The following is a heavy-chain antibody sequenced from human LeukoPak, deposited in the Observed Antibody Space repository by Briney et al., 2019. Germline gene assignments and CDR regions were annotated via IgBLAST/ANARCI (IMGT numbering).Heavy chain of an antibody. V-gene: IGHV3-21*01. CDR3: ARDLNDFWSGLIDY. CDR1: GFTFSSYS. CDR2: ISSSSSYI. J-gene: IGHJ4*02. D-gene: IGHD3-3*01. Sequence: GGSLRLSCAASGFTFSSYSMNWVRQAPGKGLEWVSSISSSSSYIYYAASVKGRFTISRDNAKNSLYLQMNSLRAEDTAVYYCARDLNDFWSGLIDYWGQGTLVTVSS.